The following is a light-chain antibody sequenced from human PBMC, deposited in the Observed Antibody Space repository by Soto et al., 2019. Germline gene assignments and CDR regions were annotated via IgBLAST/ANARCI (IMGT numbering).Light chain of an antibody. CDR2: LGS. Sequence: DIVMTQSPLSLPVTPGEPASISCRSSQSLLDSNGYNYLDWYLQKPGQSPQLLIYLGSNRASGVPDRFSGSRSSTGFTLKVSRVEAEDVGVYYYMQALHTPPWTFGQGTKVDIK. CDR1: QSLLDSNGYNY. V-gene: IGKV2-28*01. J-gene: IGKJ1*01. CDR3: MQALHTPPWT.